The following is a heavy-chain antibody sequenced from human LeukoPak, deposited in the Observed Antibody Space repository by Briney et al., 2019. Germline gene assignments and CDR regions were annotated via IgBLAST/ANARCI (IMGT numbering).Heavy chain of an antibody. J-gene: IGHJ4*02. CDR1: GFNFSLFS. D-gene: IGHD5-24*01. V-gene: IGHV3-21*01. Sequence: GGSLRLSCEGSGFNFSLFSMNWVRQAPGKGLEWVSSIGRGSTYIFYADSLQGRFIISRDNAKNTVYLQMTGLRVEDTALYYCARDREKATISHFESWGQGTLVTVSS. CDR2: IGRGSTYI. CDR3: ARDREKATISHFES.